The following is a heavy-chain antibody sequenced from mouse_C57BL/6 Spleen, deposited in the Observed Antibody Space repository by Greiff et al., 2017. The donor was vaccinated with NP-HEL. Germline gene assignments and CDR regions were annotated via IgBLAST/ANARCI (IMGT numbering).Heavy chain of an antibody. V-gene: IGHV5-6*01. CDR2: ISSGGSYT. CDR1: GFTFSSYG. CDR3: ARLTTVVATNYYAMDY. D-gene: IGHD1-1*01. J-gene: IGHJ4*01. Sequence: EVQRVESGGDLVKPGGSLKLSCAASGFTFSSYGMSWVRQTPDKRLEWVATISSGGSYTYYPDSVKGRFTISRDNAKNTLYLQMSSLKSEDTAMYYCARLTTVVATNYYAMDYWGQGTSVTVSS.